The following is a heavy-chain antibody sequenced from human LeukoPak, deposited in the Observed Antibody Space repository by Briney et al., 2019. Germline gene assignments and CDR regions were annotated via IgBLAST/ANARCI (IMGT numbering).Heavy chain of an antibody. Sequence: SVKVSCKASGGTFSSYAISWVRQAPGQGLEWMGRIIPILGIANYAQKFQGSVTITADKSTSTAYMELSSLRSEDTAVYYCAFCGYSGYVTYYYYGMDVWGQGTTVTVSS. CDR1: GGTFSSYA. CDR2: IIPILGIA. J-gene: IGHJ6*02. CDR3: AFCGYSGYVTYYYYGMDV. D-gene: IGHD5-12*01. V-gene: IGHV1-69*04.